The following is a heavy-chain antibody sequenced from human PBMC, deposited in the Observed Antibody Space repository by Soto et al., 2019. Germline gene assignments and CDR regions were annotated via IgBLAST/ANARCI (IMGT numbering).Heavy chain of an antibody. CDR1: GFPFSGYA. D-gene: IGHD1-20*01. V-gene: IGHV3-23*01. Sequence: GGSLRLSCAASGFPFSGYAMSWVRPAPGKGLEWVSTISGSGGSTYYADSVKGRFTISRDNSKNTLYLQMNSLRAEDTAVYYCAKVVHLLLYNWNPLFDYWGQGTLVTVSS. CDR2: ISGSGGST. CDR3: AKVVHLLLYNWNPLFDY. J-gene: IGHJ4*02.